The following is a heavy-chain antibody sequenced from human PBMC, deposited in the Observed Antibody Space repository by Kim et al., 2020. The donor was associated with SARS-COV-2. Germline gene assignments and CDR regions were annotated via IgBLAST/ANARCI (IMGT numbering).Heavy chain of an antibody. Sequence: ASVKVSCKASGYTFTGYYMHWVRQAPGQGLEWMGWINPNSGGTNYAQKFQGRVTMTRDTSISTAYMELSRLRSDDTAVYYCAREGLGTAMPSLYYYYYMDVWGKGTTVTVSS. J-gene: IGHJ6*03. CDR1: GYTFTGYY. V-gene: IGHV1-2*02. CDR3: AREGLGTAMPSLYYYYYMDV. D-gene: IGHD5-18*01. CDR2: INPNSGGT.